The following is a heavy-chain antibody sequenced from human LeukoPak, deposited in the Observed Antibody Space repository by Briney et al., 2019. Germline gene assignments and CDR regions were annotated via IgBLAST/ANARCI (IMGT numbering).Heavy chain of an antibody. J-gene: IGHJ6*03. D-gene: IGHD2-2*01. CDR2: IRSKANSYAT. CDR3: TPTSTDMDL. CDR1: GFTFSGSA. V-gene: IGHV3-73*01. Sequence: GGSLRLSCAASGFTFSGSAMHWVRQASGKGLEWVGRIRSKANSYATAYAASVKGRFTISRDDSKNTAYLQMNSLKTEDTAVYYCTPTSTDMDLWGKGATVTVSS.